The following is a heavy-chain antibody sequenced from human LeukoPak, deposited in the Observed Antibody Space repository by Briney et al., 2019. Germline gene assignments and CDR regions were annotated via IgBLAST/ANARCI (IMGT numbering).Heavy chain of an antibody. V-gene: IGHV3-48*03. CDR3: ARVGRRGNYRIDY. CDR1: GFTFSSYE. J-gene: IGHJ4*02. D-gene: IGHD4-23*01. Sequence: PGGSLRLSCAASGFTFSSYEMNWVRQAPGKGLEWVSYISSSGSTIYYADSVKGRFTISRDNAKNSLYLQMNSLRAEDTAVYYCARVGRRGNYRIDYWGQGTLVTVSS. CDR2: ISSSGSTI.